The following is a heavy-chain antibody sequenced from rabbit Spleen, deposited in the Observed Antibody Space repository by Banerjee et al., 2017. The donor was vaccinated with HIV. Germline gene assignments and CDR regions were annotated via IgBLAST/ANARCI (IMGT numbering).Heavy chain of an antibody. D-gene: IGHD1-1*01. J-gene: IGHJ6*01. V-gene: IGHV1S40*01. Sequence: QSLEESGGDLVKPGASLTLTCIASGVSFSGNSYMCWVRQAPGKGLEWIACIDTGSSGFTYFASWAKGRFTISKTSSTTVTLQMTRLTAADTGTYFCARDTSSSFSSYGMDLWGPGTLVTVS. CDR2: IDTGSSGFT. CDR3: ARDTSSSFSSYGMDL. CDR1: GVSFSGNSY.